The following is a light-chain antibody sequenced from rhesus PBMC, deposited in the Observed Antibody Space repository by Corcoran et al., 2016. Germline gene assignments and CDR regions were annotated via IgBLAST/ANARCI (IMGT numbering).Light chain of an antibody. CDR2: KAS. CDR1: PSISSW. J-gene: IGKJ2*01. V-gene: IGKV1-22*01. Sequence: DIHMTQSPSSLSASLGDTVTITFRASPSISSWLAWYKQKPGKAPKLLIYKASILQSGVPSRFRGRGSGTDCTLTISSLQSEDFATYYCQQYSSSPYSFGQGTKVEI. CDR3: QQYSSSPYS.